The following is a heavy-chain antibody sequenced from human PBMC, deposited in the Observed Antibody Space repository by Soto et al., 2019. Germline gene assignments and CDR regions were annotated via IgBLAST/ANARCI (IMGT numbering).Heavy chain of an antibody. CDR2: TYYRSKWYT. J-gene: IGHJ3*02. D-gene: IGHD5-12*01. Sequence: SQTLSLTCAFSGDSVSSNSAVWNWVRQSPSRGLEWQGRTYYRSKWYTDSAVSVKSRITINPDTSKNQFSLQLNSVTPENTAVYYWARALGYSIALSYDAFDIWGQGTLVTVSS. CDR3: ARALGYSIALSYDAFDI. V-gene: IGHV6-1*01. CDR1: GDSVSSNSAV.